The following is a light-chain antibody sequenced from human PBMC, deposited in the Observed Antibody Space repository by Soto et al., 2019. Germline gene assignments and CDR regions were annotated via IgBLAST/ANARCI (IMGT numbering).Light chain of an antibody. V-gene: IGKV3-20*01. CDR2: GAS. CDR1: QSVSSSY. CDR3: QQYDSSPKT. J-gene: IGKJ1*01. Sequence: IVMTQSPATLSFSPGERATLSCRASQSVSSSYLAWYQQKPGQAPRLLIYGASSRATGIPDRFSGTGSGTDFTLTISRLEPEYFAVYYCQQYDSSPKTFGQGTKVDIK.